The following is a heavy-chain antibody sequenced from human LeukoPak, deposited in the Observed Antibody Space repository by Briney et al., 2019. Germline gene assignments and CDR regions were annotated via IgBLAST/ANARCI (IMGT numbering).Heavy chain of an antibody. CDR1: GFTFSSYW. V-gene: IGHV3-30*02. J-gene: IGHJ4*02. D-gene: IGHD1-14*01. Sequence: GGSLRLSCAASGFTFSSYWMTWVRQAPGKGLEWVAFIRYDGNNKLYADSMKGRFTISRDNSKNTLHLHINSLRAEDTAVYYCVKDNPLDYWGQGTLVIVSS. CDR3: VKDNPLDY. CDR2: IRYDGNNK.